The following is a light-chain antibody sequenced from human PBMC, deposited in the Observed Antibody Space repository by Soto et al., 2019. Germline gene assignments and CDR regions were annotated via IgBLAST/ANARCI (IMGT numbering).Light chain of an antibody. CDR1: QRVSNSY. CDR3: QQYARSSWT. V-gene: IGKV3-20*01. CDR2: DSS. Sequence: EIVLAQSPDTLSLSPGERVTLSCRPSQRVSNSYLVWYQQKPGQAPKLLIYDSSTRATGIPDRFSASGSGTDFTLSISRLEPDDSAVYYCQQYARSSWTFGQGTKVEIK. J-gene: IGKJ1*01.